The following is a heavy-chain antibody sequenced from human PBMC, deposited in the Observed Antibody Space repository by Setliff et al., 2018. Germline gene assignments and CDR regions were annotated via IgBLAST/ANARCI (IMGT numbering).Heavy chain of an antibody. CDR1: GGSFSSNW. D-gene: IGHD2-8*02. J-gene: IGHJ4*02. Sequence: TSETLSLTCAVYGGSFSSNWWSWVRQPPGKGLEWIGEIYHSGSTYYNPSLKSRVTISVDTSKNQFSLKLSSVTAADTALYYCTVYNTGSSKDHYWGQGTPVTVSS. CDR3: TVYNTGSSKDHY. V-gene: IGHV4-34*01. CDR2: IYHSGST.